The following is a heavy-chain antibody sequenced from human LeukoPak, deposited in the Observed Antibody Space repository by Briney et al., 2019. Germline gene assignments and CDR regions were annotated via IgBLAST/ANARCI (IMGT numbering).Heavy chain of an antibody. CDR2: INHSGST. J-gene: IGHJ4*02. D-gene: IGHD4-23*01. CDR1: GGSFSGYY. V-gene: IGHV4-34*01. CDR3: ARRGYGGTLFAY. Sequence: SETLSLTCAVYGGSFSGYYWSWIRQPPGKGLEWIGEINHSGSTNYNPSLKSRVTISVDTSKNQFSLKLSSVTAADTAVYYCARRGYGGTLFAYWGQGTLVTVSS.